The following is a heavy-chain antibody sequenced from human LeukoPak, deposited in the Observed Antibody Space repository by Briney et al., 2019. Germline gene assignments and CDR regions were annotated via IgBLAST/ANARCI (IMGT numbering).Heavy chain of an antibody. D-gene: IGHD4-17*01. V-gene: IGHV3-21*01. J-gene: IGHJ4*02. CDR2: ISSSSSYI. Sequence: PGGSLRLSCAASGFTFSSYSMNWVRQAPGKGLEWVSSISSSSSYIYYADSVKGRFTISRDNAKNSLYLQMNSLRAEDTAAYYCASLLPDYGFQWGQGTLVTVSS. CDR3: ASLLPDYGFQ. CDR1: GFTFSSYS.